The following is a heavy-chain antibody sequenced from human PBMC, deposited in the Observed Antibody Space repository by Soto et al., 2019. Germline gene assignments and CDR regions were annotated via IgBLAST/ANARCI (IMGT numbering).Heavy chain of an antibody. D-gene: IGHD3-10*01. V-gene: IGHV1-18*01. Sequence: QVQLVQSGAEVKKPGASVKVSCKASGYTFTSDGISWVRQAPGQGLEWMGWISAYNGNTNYAQKLQGRVTVTTDTSTSTPYMELRSLRSDDTDVDYCANGGSERYSMYGMDVWGQGTTVTVSS. CDR3: ANGGSERYSMYGMDV. CDR2: ISAYNGNT. J-gene: IGHJ6*02. CDR1: GYTFTSDG.